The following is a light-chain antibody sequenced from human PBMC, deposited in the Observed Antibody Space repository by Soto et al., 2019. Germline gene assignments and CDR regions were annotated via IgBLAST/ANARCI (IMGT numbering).Light chain of an antibody. CDR1: SSDVGGYNY. J-gene: IGLJ1*01. CDR3: QSYDRSLSGSF. Sequence: QSALTQPASVSGSPGQSITISCTGTSSDVGGYNYVSWYQHHPGKAPKLMIYEVSNRPSGVSHHFSGSKSGNTASLTISGLQAEDEADYYCQSYDRSLSGSFFGTGTKVTVL. V-gene: IGLV2-14*01. CDR2: EVS.